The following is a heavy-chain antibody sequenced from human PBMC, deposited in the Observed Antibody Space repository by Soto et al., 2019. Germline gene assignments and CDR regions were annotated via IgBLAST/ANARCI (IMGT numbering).Heavy chain of an antibody. J-gene: IGHJ1*01. V-gene: IGHV4-59*08. CDR2: IYYSGST. CDR3: ARYQQYYQH. Sequence: SETLSLTCTVSGGSISGYYWSWIRQPPGKGPEWIGYIYYSGSTNYNPSLESRVTISVDTSKNQFSLRLSSVTAADTAVYYWARYQQYYQHWGQGTLVTVSS. CDR1: GGSISGYY.